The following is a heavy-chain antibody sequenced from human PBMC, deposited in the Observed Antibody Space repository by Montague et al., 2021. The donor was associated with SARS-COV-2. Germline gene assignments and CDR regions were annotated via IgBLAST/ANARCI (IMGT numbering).Heavy chain of an antibody. J-gene: IGHJ4*02. D-gene: IGHD3-22*01. Sequence: SETLSLTCTVSGGSISSHYWSWIRQPPGKGLEWIGYIYYSGSTNYNPSLKSRVTISVDTSKNQFSLKLSSVTAADTAVYYCASFPSGYYDSSGYHIWGQGTLVTVSS. CDR2: IYYSGST. CDR3: ASFPSGYYDSSGYHI. V-gene: IGHV4-59*11. CDR1: GGSISSHY.